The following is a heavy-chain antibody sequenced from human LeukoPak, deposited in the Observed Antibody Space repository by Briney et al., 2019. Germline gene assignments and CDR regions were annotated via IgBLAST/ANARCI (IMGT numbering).Heavy chain of an antibody. D-gene: IGHD1-26*01. Sequence: ASVKVSFKASGYTFTSYGISWVRQAPGQGPEWMGWISGYNGNTNYAQKVQGRATMTTDTSTRTAYMELRSLKSDDTAVYYCARVGWELLGGGAFDIWGQGTMVTVSS. CDR1: GYTFTSYG. J-gene: IGHJ3*02. V-gene: IGHV1-18*01. CDR3: ARVGWELLGGGAFDI. CDR2: ISGYNGNT.